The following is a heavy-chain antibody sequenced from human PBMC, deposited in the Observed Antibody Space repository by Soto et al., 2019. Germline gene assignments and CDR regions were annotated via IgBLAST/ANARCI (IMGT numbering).Heavy chain of an antibody. D-gene: IGHD3-3*01. CDR2: MNRNSGNT. J-gene: IGHJ5*02. CDR1: GYTFTSYD. V-gene: IGHV1-8*01. CDR3: ARAGDFWSGYYFRINWFDP. Sequence: QVQLVQSGAEVKKPGASVKVSCKASGYTFTSYDINWVRQATGQGLEWMGWMNRNSGNTGYAQKFQGRVTMTRNTSISTAYMELSSLRSEDTAVYYCARAGDFWSGYYFRINWFDPWGQGTLFTVSS.